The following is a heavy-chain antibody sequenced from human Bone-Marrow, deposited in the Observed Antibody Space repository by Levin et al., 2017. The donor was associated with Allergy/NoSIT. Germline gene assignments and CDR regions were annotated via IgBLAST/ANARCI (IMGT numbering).Heavy chain of an antibody. Sequence: GESLKISCKASGYTFTSYGISWVRQAPGQGLEWMGWISAYNGNTNYAQKLQGRVTMTTDTSTSTAYMELRSLRSDDTAVYYCARPLGYCSGGSCAGAFDSWGQGTMVTVSS. D-gene: IGHD2-15*01. V-gene: IGHV1-18*01. J-gene: IGHJ3*02. CDR2: ISAYNGNT. CDR3: ARPLGYCSGGSCAGAFDS. CDR1: GYTFTSYG.